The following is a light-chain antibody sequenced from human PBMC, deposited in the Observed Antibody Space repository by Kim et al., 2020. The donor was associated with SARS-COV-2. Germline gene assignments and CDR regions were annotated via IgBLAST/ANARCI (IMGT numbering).Light chain of an antibody. Sequence: GQRVTISCSGRTSNIGSNSVNWYQHLPGTAPKLLIYTNDQRPSGVPDRFSGSKSGTSASLAISGLQSEDEADYYCAVWDDSLNGPVFGGGTKLTVL. CDR1: TSNIGSNS. CDR3: AVWDDSLNGPV. J-gene: IGLJ3*02. CDR2: TND. V-gene: IGLV1-44*01.